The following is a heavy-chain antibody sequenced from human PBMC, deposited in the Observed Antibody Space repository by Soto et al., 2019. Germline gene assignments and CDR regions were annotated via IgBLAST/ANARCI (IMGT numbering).Heavy chain of an antibody. CDR2: IYPGDSDT. CDR3: ARPYQKKRRWLPGGPDS. Sequence: PVESLKFSCKGSGCSCTSYCIGCVRQMPGKGLEWMGIIYPGDSDTRYSSAFQGQVTISGDKSISTAYLEWCSLKASDTSMCVGARPYQKKRRWLPGGPDSSGQGTLIA. J-gene: IGHJ4*02. CDR1: GCSCTSYC. D-gene: IGHD5-12*01. V-gene: IGHV5-51*01.